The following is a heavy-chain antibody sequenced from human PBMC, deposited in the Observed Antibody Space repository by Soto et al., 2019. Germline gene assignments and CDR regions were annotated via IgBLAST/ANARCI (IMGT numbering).Heavy chain of an antibody. CDR3: ALKKRAAAAFDY. CDR2: INNSGST. Sequence: QVQLQQWGAGLLKPSETLSLTCAVYGGSFSGYYWSWIRQPPGKGLEWIGEINNSGSTNYNPSLKSRXXIXVVXSTHQFSLQLTSVTAADTAVYYCALKKRAAAAFDYWGQGTLVTVSS. V-gene: IGHV4-34*01. J-gene: IGHJ4*02. CDR1: GGSFSGYY. D-gene: IGHD6-13*01.